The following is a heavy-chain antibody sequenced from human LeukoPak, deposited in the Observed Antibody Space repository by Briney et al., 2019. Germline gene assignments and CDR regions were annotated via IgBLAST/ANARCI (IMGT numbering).Heavy chain of an antibody. V-gene: IGHV3-30*18. CDR3: AKRATLTDFDY. CDR1: GFTFSSYG. Sequence: PGGSLRLSCAASGFTFSSYGMHWVRQAPGKGLEWVAVISYDGSNKYYADSVKVRFTISRDNSKNTLYLQMSSLRAEDTAVYYCAKRATLTDFDYWGQGTLVTVSS. D-gene: IGHD2/OR15-2a*01. CDR2: ISYDGSNK. J-gene: IGHJ4*02.